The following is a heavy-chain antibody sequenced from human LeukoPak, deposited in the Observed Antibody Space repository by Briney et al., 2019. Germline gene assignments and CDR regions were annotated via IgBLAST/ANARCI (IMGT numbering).Heavy chain of an antibody. V-gene: IGHV3-23*01. Sequence: GGSLRLSCAASGFTFSSYAMNWVRQAPGKGLEWVSTISGTGGSTYYADSVRGRFTISRDNSKNTLFLHMNSLRAEDTAVYYCARGGYSYGSDYWGQGTLVTVSS. D-gene: IGHD5-18*01. CDR1: GFTFSSYA. J-gene: IGHJ4*02. CDR2: ISGTGGST. CDR3: ARGGYSYGSDY.